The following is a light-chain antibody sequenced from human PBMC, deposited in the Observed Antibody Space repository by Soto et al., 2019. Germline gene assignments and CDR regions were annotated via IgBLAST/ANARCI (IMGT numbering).Light chain of an antibody. CDR2: GVS. CDR1: NSDVGGYKY. CDR3: CSSVDTDTWV. Sequence: QSALTQPRSVSGSPGQSVTISCTGTNSDVGGYKYVSWYQQYPGKAPKLMISGVSERPSGVPDRFSGSKSGNTASLPISGLQAEDEADYYCCSSVDTDTWVFGGGTKVTVL. J-gene: IGLJ3*02. V-gene: IGLV2-11*01.